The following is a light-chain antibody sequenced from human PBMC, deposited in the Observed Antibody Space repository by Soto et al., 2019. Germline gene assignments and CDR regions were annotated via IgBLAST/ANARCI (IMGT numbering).Light chain of an antibody. CDR1: QSVDTN. CDR2: GAS. J-gene: IGKJ1*01. V-gene: IGKV3-15*01. CDR3: QQYDDWPPWT. Sequence: EIVMTQSPATLSVSPGERATLSCRASQSVDTNFAWYQQKPGQAPRVLIYGASTRAAGIPARFSGSGSGTEVTLTISSRQSEDFAVYYCQQYDDWPPWTFGQGTKVEIK.